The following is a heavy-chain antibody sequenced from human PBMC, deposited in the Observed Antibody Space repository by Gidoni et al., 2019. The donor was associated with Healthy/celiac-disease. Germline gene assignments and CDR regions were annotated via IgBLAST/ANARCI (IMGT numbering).Heavy chain of an antibody. CDR1: GYTFTGYY. D-gene: IGHD2-2*02. CDR3: ARGGGSDIVVVPAAIPDYYYYGMDV. CDR2: INPNSGGT. Sequence: QLVQTGAEVKKPGASVKVSCKASGYTFTGYYMHWVRQAPGQGLEWMGWINPNSGGTNYAQKFQGRVTMTRDTSISTAYMELSRLRSDDTAVYYCARGGGSDIVVVPAAIPDYYYYGMDVWGQGTTVTVSS. V-gene: IGHV1-2*02. J-gene: IGHJ6*02.